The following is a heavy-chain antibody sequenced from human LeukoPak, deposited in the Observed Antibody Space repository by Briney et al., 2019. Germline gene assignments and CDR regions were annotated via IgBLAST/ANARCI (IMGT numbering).Heavy chain of an antibody. V-gene: IGHV1-18*01. D-gene: IGHD6-13*01. CDR2: MSAYNGNT. CDR3: ARDQSVRLLQTSSTYFKHVFAI. J-gene: IGHJ3*02. Sequence: GASVKVSCKTSGYTFTNYGISWVRQAPGLGLEWMGWMSAYNGNTNYAQKVQGRVTMTTDTSTSTAYMELRSLRFDDTAVYYCARDQSVRLLQTSSTYFKHVFAIWGQGSMVTVSS. CDR1: GYTFTNYG.